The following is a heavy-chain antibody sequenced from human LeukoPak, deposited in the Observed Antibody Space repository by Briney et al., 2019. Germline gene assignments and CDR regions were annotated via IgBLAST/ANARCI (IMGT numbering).Heavy chain of an antibody. CDR1: GFTFNTYS. CDR3: ARDLGVGLRLGELSSPNYFDY. Sequence: PGGSLRLSCAASGFTFNTYSMNWVRQAPGKGLEWVSSISSSSSYIYYADSVKGRFTISRDNAKNSLYLQTNSLRAEDTAAYYCARDLGVGLRLGELSSPNYFDYWGQGTLVTVSS. J-gene: IGHJ4*02. CDR2: ISSSSSYI. D-gene: IGHD3-16*02. V-gene: IGHV3-21*01.